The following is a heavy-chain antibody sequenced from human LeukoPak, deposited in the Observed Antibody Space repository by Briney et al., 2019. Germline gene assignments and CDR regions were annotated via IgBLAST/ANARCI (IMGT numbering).Heavy chain of an antibody. V-gene: IGHV3-74*01. CDR3: ARGQPKGSGSYYPSIDY. J-gene: IGHJ4*02. D-gene: IGHD3-10*01. CDR1: GFTFSSYW. CDR2: INTDGSST. Sequence: GGSLRLSCAASGFTFSSYWMHWVRQAPGKGLVWVSRINTDGSSTSYADSVKGRFTISRDNAKNTLYLQMNSLRAEDTAVYYCARGQPKGSGSYYPSIDYWGQGTLVTVSS.